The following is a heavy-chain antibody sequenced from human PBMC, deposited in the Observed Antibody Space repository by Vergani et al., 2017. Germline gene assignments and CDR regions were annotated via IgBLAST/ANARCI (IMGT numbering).Heavy chain of an antibody. CDR1: GGSFSGYY. D-gene: IGHD3-22*01. CDR2: IYYSGST. V-gene: IGHV4-34*01. J-gene: IGHJ4*02. CDR3: ARRQYDYDSSGYYDHFDY. Sequence: QVQLQQWGAGLLKPSETLSLTCAVYGGSFSGYYWSWIRQPPGKGLEWIGSIYYSGSTYYNPSLKSRVTISVDTSKNQFSLKLSSVTAADTAVYYCARRQYDYDSSGYYDHFDYWGQGTLVTVAS.